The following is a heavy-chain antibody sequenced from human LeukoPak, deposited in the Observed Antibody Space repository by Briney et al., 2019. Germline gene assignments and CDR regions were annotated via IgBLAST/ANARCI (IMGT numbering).Heavy chain of an antibody. V-gene: IGHV4-34*01. CDR2: INHSGST. Sequence: SDTLSLTCTVYGGSFSGYYWRWIRQPPGKGLEWIGEINHSGSTTYNPSLKSRVTITVDATTNQFSLKLRAVTAADTAVYYCASAETMVRGVSGYWGQGTLVTVSS. CDR3: ASAETMVRGVSGY. CDR1: GGSFSGYY. D-gene: IGHD3-10*01. J-gene: IGHJ4*02.